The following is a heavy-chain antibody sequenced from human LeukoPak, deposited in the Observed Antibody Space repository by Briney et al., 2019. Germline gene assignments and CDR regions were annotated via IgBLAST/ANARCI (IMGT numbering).Heavy chain of an antibody. CDR1: AGSFSGYY. D-gene: IGHD4-23*01. V-gene: IGHV4-34*01. CDR2: INHSGST. Sequence: SETLSFTCAVYAGSFSGYYWSWLRQPPGNGLEWVGEINHSGSTNYNQSLKSRVTIAVGTSKHQFFLKLSSVTAADTAVYYCARGESGGLRYYYYYMDVWGKGTTVSVSS. J-gene: IGHJ6*03. CDR3: ARGESGGLRYYYYYMDV.